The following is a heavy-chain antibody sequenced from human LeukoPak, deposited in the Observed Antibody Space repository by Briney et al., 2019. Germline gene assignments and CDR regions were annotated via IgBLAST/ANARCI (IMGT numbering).Heavy chain of an antibody. D-gene: IGHD3-3*01. J-gene: IGHJ3*02. Sequence: PGGSLRLSCAASGFTFSSYSMNWVRQAPGKGLEWVSSITSSSTIYYAESVKGRSTISRDSAKNSLYLQMNSLRDEDTAVYFCARAHTIFWEFDAFDIWGRGTMVTVSS. CDR3: ARAHTIFWEFDAFDI. CDR2: ITSSSTI. V-gene: IGHV3-69-1*01. CDR1: GFTFSSYS.